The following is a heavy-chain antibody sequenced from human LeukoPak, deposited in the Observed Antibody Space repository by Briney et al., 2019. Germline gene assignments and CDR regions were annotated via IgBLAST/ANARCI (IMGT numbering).Heavy chain of an antibody. J-gene: IGHJ4*02. CDR2: IYYSGST. CDR1: GVSISSYY. CDR3: ARQGELAIDY. Sequence: SETLSLTCTVSGVSISSYYWSWIRQPPGKGLEWIGYIYYSGSTNYNPSLKSRVTIFVDTSKNQFSLKLSSVTAADTAVYYCARQGELAIDYWGQGTLVTVSS. V-gene: IGHV4-59*08. D-gene: IGHD1-26*01.